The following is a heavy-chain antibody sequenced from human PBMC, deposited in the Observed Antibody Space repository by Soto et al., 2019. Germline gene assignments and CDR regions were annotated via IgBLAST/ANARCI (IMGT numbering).Heavy chain of an antibody. D-gene: IGHD2-2*01. CDR1: GGTFSSYT. CDR2: IIPILGIA. CDR3: ARVYCSSTSCLNFDY. V-gene: IGHV1-69*02. Sequence: QVQLVQSGAEVKKPGSSVKVSCKASGGTFSSYTISWVRQAPGQGLEWMGRIIPILGIANYAQKFQGRVTIXXDXSXTTAYMELSSLRSEDTAVYYCARVYCSSTSCLNFDYWGQGTLVTVSS. J-gene: IGHJ4*02.